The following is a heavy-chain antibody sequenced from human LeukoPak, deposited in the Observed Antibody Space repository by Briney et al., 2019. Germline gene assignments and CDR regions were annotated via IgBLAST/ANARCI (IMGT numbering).Heavy chain of an antibody. D-gene: IGHD6-13*01. CDR2: IYTSGST. Sequence: SETLSLTCTVSGGSISSYYWSWIRQPPGKGLEWIGYIYTSGSTNYNPSLKSRVTISVDTSKNQFSLKLSSVTAADTAVYYCARLDSSSWYLRHWGQGTLVTVSS. CDR1: GGSISSYY. J-gene: IGHJ4*02. V-gene: IGHV4-4*09. CDR3: ARLDSSSWYLRH.